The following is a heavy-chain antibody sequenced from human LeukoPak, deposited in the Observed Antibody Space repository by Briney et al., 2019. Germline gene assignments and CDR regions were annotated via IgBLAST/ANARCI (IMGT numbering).Heavy chain of an antibody. D-gene: IGHD3-16*01. Sequence: GGSLRLSCAASGFTFSSYAMNWVRQAPGKGLEWVAVISYDGSNKYYADSVKGRFTISRDNSKNTLYLQMNSLRAEDTAVYYCAKGASPRGAFDIWGQGTMVTVSS. CDR3: AKGASPRGAFDI. CDR1: GFTFSSYA. V-gene: IGHV3-30*18. CDR2: ISYDGSNK. J-gene: IGHJ3*02.